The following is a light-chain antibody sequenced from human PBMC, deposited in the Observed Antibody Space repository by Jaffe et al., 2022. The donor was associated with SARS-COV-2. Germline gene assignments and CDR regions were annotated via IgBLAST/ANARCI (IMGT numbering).Light chain of an antibody. Sequence: DYQLTQSPSTLSASVGDRVTITCRATENLNDLLAWYQQKPGKAPKLLIYKASTLQTGVPSRFRGSGFGTEFALTIDSLQPDDFATYFCQQYINYWTFGQGTKVEIK. CDR2: KAS. J-gene: IGKJ1*01. CDR3: QQYINYWT. CDR1: ENLNDL. V-gene: IGKV1-5*03.